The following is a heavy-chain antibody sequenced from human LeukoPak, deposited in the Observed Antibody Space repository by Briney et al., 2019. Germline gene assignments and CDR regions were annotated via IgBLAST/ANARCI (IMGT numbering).Heavy chain of an antibody. CDR2: IYYSGST. D-gene: IGHD6-13*01. V-gene: IGHV4-39*07. CDR3: ARTRTMSSSWYDY. Sequence: ASETLSLTCTVSGGSISSSSYYWGWIRQPPGKGLEWIGSIYYSGSTYYNPSLKSRVAISVDTSKNQFSLELSSVTAADTAVYYCARTRTMSSSWYDYWGQGTLVTVSS. J-gene: IGHJ4*02. CDR1: GGSISSSSYY.